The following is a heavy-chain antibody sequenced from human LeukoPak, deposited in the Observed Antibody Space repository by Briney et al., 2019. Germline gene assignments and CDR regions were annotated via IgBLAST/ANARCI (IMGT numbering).Heavy chain of an antibody. D-gene: IGHD3-10*01. CDR3: AKYGSYWSFDL. Sequence: SETLSLTCTVSGGSISSYYWSWIRQPPGKGLEWIGYIYYSGSNNYNPSLKSRVTMSVDTSKNQFSLKLSSVTAADTAVYYCAKYGSYWSFDLWGRGTLVTVSS. CDR2: IYYSGSN. V-gene: IGHV4-59*01. CDR1: GGSISSYY. J-gene: IGHJ2*01.